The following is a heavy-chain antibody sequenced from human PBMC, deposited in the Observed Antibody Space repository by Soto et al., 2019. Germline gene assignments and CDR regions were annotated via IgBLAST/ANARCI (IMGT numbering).Heavy chain of an antibody. CDR3: ASSAVAGRPFDY. J-gene: IGHJ4*02. CDR1: GYTFTGYY. D-gene: IGHD6-19*01. Sequence: ASVKVSCKASGYTFTGYYMHWVRQAPGQGLEWMGRINPNSGGTNYAQKFQGWVTMTRDTSISTAYMELSRLRSDDTAVYYCASSAVAGRPFDYWGQGTLVTVSS. CDR2: INPNSGGT. V-gene: IGHV1-2*04.